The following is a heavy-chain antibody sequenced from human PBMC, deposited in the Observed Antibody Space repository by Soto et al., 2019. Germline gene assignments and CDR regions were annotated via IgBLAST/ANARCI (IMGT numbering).Heavy chain of an antibody. CDR3: ARDSYYDSTYYGMDV. V-gene: IGHV3-74*01. J-gene: IGHJ6*02. Sequence: EVQLVESGGGLVQPGGSLRLSCAASGFTFSSYWMHWVRQAPGKGLVWVSRINRDGSSTSYADSVKGRFTISRDNAKNTLYLQMHSLRAEDTAVYFCARDSYYDSTYYGMDVWGQGTTVTVSS. CDR1: GFTFSSYW. CDR2: INRDGSST. D-gene: IGHD3-22*01.